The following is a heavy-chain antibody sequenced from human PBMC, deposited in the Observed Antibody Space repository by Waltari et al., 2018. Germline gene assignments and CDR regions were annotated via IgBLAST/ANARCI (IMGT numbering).Heavy chain of an antibody. CDR3: ARDLEDIVVVPAAQEYYYYYMDV. J-gene: IGHJ6*03. CDR2: IYTSGST. V-gene: IGHV4-4*07. CDR1: GGSISSYS. D-gene: IGHD2-2*01. Sequence: QVQLQESGPGLVKPSETLSLTCTVSGGSISSYSWSWIRQPAGKGLEWIGRIYTSGSTNYNPSLKSRVTMSVDTSKNQFSLKLSSVTAADTAVYYCARDLEDIVVVPAAQEYYYYYMDVWGKGTTVTVSS.